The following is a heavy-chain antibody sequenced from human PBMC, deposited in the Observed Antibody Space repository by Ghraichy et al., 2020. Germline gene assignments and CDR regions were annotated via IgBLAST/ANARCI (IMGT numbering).Heavy chain of an antibody. CDR2: IYYSGSS. CDR3: ARGSRRDYSNNPYFDY. CDR1: GGSISRGGYY. V-gene: IGHV4-31*03. J-gene: IGHJ4*02. Sequence: LSLTCTVSGGSISRGGYYWSWIRQHPGKGLEWIGYIYYSGSSYYNPSLKSRVTISVDTSKNQFSLKLSSVTAADTAVYYCARGSRRDYSNNPYFDYWGQGTLVTVSS. D-gene: IGHD4-11*01.